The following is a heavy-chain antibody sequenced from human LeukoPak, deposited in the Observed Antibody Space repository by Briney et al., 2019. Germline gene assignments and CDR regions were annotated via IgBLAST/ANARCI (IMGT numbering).Heavy chain of an antibody. D-gene: IGHD1-7*01. V-gene: IGHV3-23*01. Sequence: HPGGSLRLSCAASGFTFSSYAMSWVRQAPGKGLEWVSAISGSGGSTYYADSVKGRFTISRDNSKNTLYLQMNSLRAEDTAVYYCAKAHGDNWNYEANFDYWGQGTLVTVSS. CDR2: ISGSGGST. CDR3: AKAHGDNWNYEANFDY. J-gene: IGHJ4*02. CDR1: GFTFSSYA.